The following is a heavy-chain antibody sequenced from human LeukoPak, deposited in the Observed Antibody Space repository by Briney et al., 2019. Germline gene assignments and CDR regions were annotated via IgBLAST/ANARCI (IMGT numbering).Heavy chain of an antibody. CDR1: GFTFNNYW. CDR3: ARDVVATTGLQFDY. J-gene: IGHJ4*02. Sequence: GGSLRLSCAASGFTFNNYWMTWVRQAPGKGLEWVATIKKDGSEKYYVDSVKGRFTISRDNAENSLYLEMNSLRAEDTAVYYCARDVVATTGLQFDYWGQGTLVTASS. CDR2: IKKDGSEK. V-gene: IGHV3-7*01. D-gene: IGHD1-1*01.